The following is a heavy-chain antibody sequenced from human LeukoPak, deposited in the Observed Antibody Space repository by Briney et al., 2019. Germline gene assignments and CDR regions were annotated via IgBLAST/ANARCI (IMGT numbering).Heavy chain of an antibody. J-gene: IGHJ4*02. Sequence: GSSVKVSCKASGGTFSSYAISWVRQAPGQGLEWMGGIIPIFGTANYAQKFQGRVTITTDESTSTAYMELSSLRSEDTAVYYCARDPLGGDGYNFSGNWGQGTLVTVSS. CDR2: IIPIFGTA. D-gene: IGHD5-24*01. CDR3: ARDPLGGDGYNFSGN. CDR1: GGTFSSYA. V-gene: IGHV1-69*05.